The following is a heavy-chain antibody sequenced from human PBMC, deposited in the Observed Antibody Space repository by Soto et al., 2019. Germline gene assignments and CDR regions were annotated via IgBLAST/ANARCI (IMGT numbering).Heavy chain of an antibody. CDR3: ARDNGMAGSFDP. Sequence: EMQLVESGGGLVQPWGSLRLSCAASGFTFSTYSMNWVRQAPGKGLEWVSYISLSGTIYYADSVKGRFTISRDNAKNSLYLQMNSLRDEDTAVYYCARDNGMAGSFDPWGQGTLVTVSS. J-gene: IGHJ5*02. V-gene: IGHV3-48*02. D-gene: IGHD2-8*01. CDR1: GFTFSTYS. CDR2: ISLSGTI.